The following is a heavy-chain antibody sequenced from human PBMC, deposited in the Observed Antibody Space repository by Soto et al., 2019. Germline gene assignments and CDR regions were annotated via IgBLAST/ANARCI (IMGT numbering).Heavy chain of an antibody. CDR2: ISYDGSNK. V-gene: IGHV3-30*14. J-gene: IGHJ6*02. CDR1: GFTFSSYA. D-gene: IGHD2-15*01. CDR3: ARDHVVVAATFRASYYGMDV. Sequence: QVQLVESGGGVVQPGRSLRLSCAASGFTFSSYAMHWVRQAPGKGLEWVAVISYDGSNKYYADSVKGRFTISRDNSKNTVYPEKDRPRGWDTAVYYCARDHVVVAATFRASYYGMDVWGQGTTVTVFS.